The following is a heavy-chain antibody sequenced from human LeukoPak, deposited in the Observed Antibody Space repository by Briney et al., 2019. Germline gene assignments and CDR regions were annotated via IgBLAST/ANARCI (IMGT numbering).Heavy chain of an antibody. D-gene: IGHD3-22*01. CDR1: GFTFSSYA. Sequence: HPGGSLRLSCAASGFTFSSYAMHWVRQAPGKGLEWVAVISYDGSNKYYADSVKGRFTISRDNSKNTLYLRMNSLRAEDTAVYYCARDPPDTYYYDSSGRTPVDYWGQGTLVTVSS. J-gene: IGHJ4*02. CDR2: ISYDGSNK. CDR3: ARDPPDTYYYDSSGRTPVDY. V-gene: IGHV3-30-3*01.